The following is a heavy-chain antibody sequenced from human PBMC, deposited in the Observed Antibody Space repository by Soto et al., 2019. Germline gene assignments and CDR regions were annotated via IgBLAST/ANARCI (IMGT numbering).Heavy chain of an antibody. D-gene: IGHD6-6*01. CDR1: GNTFSAYA. J-gene: IGHJ6*02. CDR3: ARPSRGSSNYAMDV. V-gene: IGHV1-69*14. CDR2: IVPTFGTP. Sequence: QDRLVQSGAEVKKPGSSVMVSCKAYGNTFSAYAFSWVRQAPGQGLEWVGGIVPTFGTPTYEKKFQGRVTITADRSTSTVFLFLSSLRSEATAVYYCARPSRGSSNYAMDVWGQGTTVIVSS.